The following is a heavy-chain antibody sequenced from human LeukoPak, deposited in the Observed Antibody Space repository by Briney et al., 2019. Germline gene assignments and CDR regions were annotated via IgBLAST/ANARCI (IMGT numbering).Heavy chain of an antibody. J-gene: IGHJ4*02. D-gene: IGHD6-13*01. CDR1: GYSISSGYY. CDR3: AREPGIAGY. Sequence: PSETLSLTCTVSGYSISSGYYWGWIRPPPGKGLEWIGSIYHSGSTYYNPSLKSRVTISVDTSKNQFSLKLSSVTAADAAVYYCAREPGIAGYWDQGTLVTVSS. V-gene: IGHV4-38-2*02. CDR2: IYHSGST.